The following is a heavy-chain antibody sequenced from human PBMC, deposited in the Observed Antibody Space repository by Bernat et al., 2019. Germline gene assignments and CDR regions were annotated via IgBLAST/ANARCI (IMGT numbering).Heavy chain of an antibody. Sequence: QLQLQESGPGLVKPSETLSLTCTVSGGSISSSSYYWGWIRQPPGKGLEWIGSIYYSGSTYYNPSLKSRVTISVDTSKNQFSPKLSSVTAADTAVYYCAEGYYDFWSGYYGGVYFDYWGQGTLVTVSS. V-gene: IGHV4-39*01. D-gene: IGHD3-3*01. CDR3: AEGYYDFWSGYYGGVYFDY. J-gene: IGHJ4*02. CDR1: GGSISSSSYY. CDR2: IYYSGST.